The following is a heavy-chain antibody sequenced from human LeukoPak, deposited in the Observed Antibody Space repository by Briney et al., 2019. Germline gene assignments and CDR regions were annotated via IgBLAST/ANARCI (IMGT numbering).Heavy chain of an antibody. CDR3: AREQLGYYYDSSGYLY. V-gene: IGHV3-21*01. CDR2: ISSSSSYI. Sequence: PGGSLRLSCAASGFTFSSYSMNWVRQAPRKGLEWVSSISSSSSYIYYADSVKGQFTISRDNAKNSLYLQMNSLRAEDTAVYYCAREQLGYYYDSSGYLYWGQGTLVTVSS. J-gene: IGHJ4*02. D-gene: IGHD3-22*01. CDR1: GFTFSSYS.